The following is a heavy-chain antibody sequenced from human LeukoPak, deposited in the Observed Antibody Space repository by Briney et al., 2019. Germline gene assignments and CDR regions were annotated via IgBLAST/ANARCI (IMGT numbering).Heavy chain of an antibody. CDR1: GFTFSSYG. CDR3: AKVLGGYSSSWYGEGVDY. Sequence: GGSLRLSCAASGFTFSSYGMHWVRQAPGKGLEWVAVIWYDGSNKYYADSVKGRFTISRDNSKNTLYLQMNSLRGEDTAVYYCAKVLGGYSSSWYGEGVDYWGQGTLVTVSS. V-gene: IGHV3-33*06. J-gene: IGHJ4*02. CDR2: IWYDGSNK. D-gene: IGHD6-13*01.